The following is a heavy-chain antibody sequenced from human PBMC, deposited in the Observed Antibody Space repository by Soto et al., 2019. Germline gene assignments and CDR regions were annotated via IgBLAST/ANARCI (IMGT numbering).Heavy chain of an antibody. CDR3: ARGPLGPTVTTARWFDP. V-gene: IGHV1-8*01. J-gene: IGHJ5*02. D-gene: IGHD4-17*01. Sequence: QVQLVQSGAEVRKPGASVKVSCKASGYTFTSYDINWVRQATGQGPEWMGWMNPNSGNTGYAQKFQGRVTMTRDTSISTAYMELSSLRSEDTAVYYCARGPLGPTVTTARWFDPWGQGTLVTVSS. CDR1: GYTFTSYD. CDR2: MNPNSGNT.